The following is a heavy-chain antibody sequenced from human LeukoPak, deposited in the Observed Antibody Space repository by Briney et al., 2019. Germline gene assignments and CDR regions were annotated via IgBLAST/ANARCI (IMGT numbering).Heavy chain of an antibody. J-gene: IGHJ4*02. Sequence: SETLSLTCTVSGYSISSGYYWGWIRQPPGKGLEWIGSIYHSGSTYYNPSLKSRVTISVDTSKNQFSLKLSSVTAADTAVYYCAIDILTDYTTKVLPGVLWDYWGQGTLVTVSS. CDR1: GYSISSGYY. D-gene: IGHD3-9*01. CDR2: IYHSGST. CDR3: AIDILTDYTTKVLPGVLWDY. V-gene: IGHV4-38-2*02.